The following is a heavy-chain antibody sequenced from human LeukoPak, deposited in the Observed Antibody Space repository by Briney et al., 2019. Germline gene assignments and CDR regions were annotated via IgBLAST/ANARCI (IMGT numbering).Heavy chain of an antibody. D-gene: IGHD3-16*02. Sequence: GASVKVSCKASGYTFTGYYMHWVRQAPGQGLEWMGWINPNSGGTNYAQKFQGRVTMTRDTSISTAYMELSRLRSDDTAVYYCARGGIMITFGGVIVVNWFDPWGQGTLVTVSS. CDR2: INPNSGGT. J-gene: IGHJ5*02. CDR3: ARGGIMITFGGVIVVNWFDP. CDR1: GYTFTGYY. V-gene: IGHV1-2*02.